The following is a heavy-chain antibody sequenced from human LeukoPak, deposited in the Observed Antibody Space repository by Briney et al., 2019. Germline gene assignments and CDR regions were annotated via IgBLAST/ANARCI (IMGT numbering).Heavy chain of an antibody. CDR2: INHSGST. V-gene: IGHV4-34*01. J-gene: IGHJ5*02. CDR3: ARASGGGWRDFDP. CDR1: GDSISSDN. Sequence: PSETLSLTCTVSGDSISSDNGRWIRDPPGKGQEWIGEINHSGSTNYNPSLKSRVTISVDTFKNQFSLKLSSVTAADTAVYYCARASGGGWRDFDPWGQGTLVTVSS. D-gene: IGHD6-19*01.